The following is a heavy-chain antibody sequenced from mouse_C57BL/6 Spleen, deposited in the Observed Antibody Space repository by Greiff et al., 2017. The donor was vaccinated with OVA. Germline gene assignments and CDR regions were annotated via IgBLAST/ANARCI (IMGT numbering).Heavy chain of an antibody. CDR1: GYTFTSYW. Sequence: VQLQQPGAELVKPGASVKMSCKASGYTFTSYWITWVKQRPGQGLEWIGDIYPGSGSTNYNEKFKSKATLTVDTSSSTAYMQLSSLTSEVSAVYYCARGIYYDYDDGGYWGQGTTLTVSS. J-gene: IGHJ2*01. CDR2: IYPGSGST. D-gene: IGHD2-4*01. V-gene: IGHV1-55*01. CDR3: ARGIYYDYDDGGY.